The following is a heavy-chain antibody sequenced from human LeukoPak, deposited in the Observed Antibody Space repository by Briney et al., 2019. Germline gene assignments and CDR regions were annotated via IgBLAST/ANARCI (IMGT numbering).Heavy chain of an antibody. V-gene: IGHV3-66*01. Sequence: GGSLSLSCAASGFTVSSNYMSWVRQAPGQGLEWVSVIYSGGSTDYADSVKGRFTISRDNSKNTLYLQMNSLRAEDTAVYYCARSRDGYNYGGHCWGQGTLVTVSS. CDR3: ARSRDGYNYGGHC. CDR1: GFTVSSNY. J-gene: IGHJ4*02. D-gene: IGHD5-24*01. CDR2: IYSGGST.